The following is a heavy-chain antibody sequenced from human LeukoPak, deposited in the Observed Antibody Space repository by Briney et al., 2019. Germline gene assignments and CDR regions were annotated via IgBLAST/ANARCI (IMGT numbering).Heavy chain of an antibody. D-gene: IGHD1-7*01. CDR1: GGTFSSYA. J-gene: IGHJ3*02. CDR3: ATVSSAARITGTTSDAFDI. Sequence: SVKVSCKASGGTFSSYAISWVRQAPGQGLEWMGGIIPIFGTANYAQKFQGRVTITTDESTSTAYMELSSLRSEDTAVYYCATVSSAARITGTTSDAFDIWGQGTMVTVSS. V-gene: IGHV1-69*05. CDR2: IIPIFGTA.